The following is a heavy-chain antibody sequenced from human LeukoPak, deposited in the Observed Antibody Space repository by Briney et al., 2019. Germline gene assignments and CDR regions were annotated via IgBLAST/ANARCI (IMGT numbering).Heavy chain of an antibody. D-gene: IGHD6-19*01. CDR3: ARTHLNSGWSFDY. J-gene: IGHJ4*02. Sequence: SETLSLTCTVSGGSISNYYWSWIRQPPGKGLEWIGYIHYTGSTNSNPSLKSRVTVSVDTSKNQLSLKLSSVTAADTAVYYCARTHLNSGWSFDYWGQGILVTVSS. V-gene: IGHV4-59*01. CDR1: GGSISNYY. CDR2: IHYTGST.